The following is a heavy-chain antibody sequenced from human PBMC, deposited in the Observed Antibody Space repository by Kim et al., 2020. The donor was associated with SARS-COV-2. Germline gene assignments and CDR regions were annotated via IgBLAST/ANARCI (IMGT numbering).Heavy chain of an antibody. Sequence: IYSHNFQGRVPIARDTSETTAYMELSSLRPEDTAVYYCAREPLTVYFGMDVWGQGTTVTVSS. D-gene: IGHD4-17*01. CDR3: AREPLTVYFGMDV. J-gene: IGHJ6*02. V-gene: IGHV1-3*01.